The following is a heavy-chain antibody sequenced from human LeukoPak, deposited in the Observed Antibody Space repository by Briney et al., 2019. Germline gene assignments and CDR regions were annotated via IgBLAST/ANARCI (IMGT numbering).Heavy chain of an antibody. J-gene: IGHJ6*02. CDR2: ISTSGTII. Sequence: PGGSLRLSCAVSGFTFSDYCMTWVRQAPGKGLEWVSYISTSGTIIYYADSVKGRFTISRDNAKKSLYLQMNSLGAEDTAVYYCARNIVTMVRGGREYYYYGMDVWGQGTTVTVSS. CDR3: ARNIVTMVRGGREYYYYGMDV. D-gene: IGHD3-10*01. V-gene: IGHV3-11*04. CDR1: GFTFSDYC.